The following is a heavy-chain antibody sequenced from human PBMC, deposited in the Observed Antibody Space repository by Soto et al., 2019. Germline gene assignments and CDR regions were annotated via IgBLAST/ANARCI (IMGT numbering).Heavy chain of an antibody. D-gene: IGHD2-2*02. CDR3: ARGHPPIQTPHPWYYYGMDV. Sequence: PSETLSLTCTVSGGSISSGGYYWSWIRQHPGKGLEWIGYIYYSGSTYYNPSLKSRVTISVDTSKNQFSLKLSSVTAADTAVYYCARGHPPIQTPHPWYYYGMDVWGQGTTVTVSS. CDR1: GGSISSGGYY. CDR2: IYYSGST. J-gene: IGHJ6*02. V-gene: IGHV4-31*03.